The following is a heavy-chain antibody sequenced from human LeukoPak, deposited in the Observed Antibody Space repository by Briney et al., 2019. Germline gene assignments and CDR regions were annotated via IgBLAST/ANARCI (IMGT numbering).Heavy chain of an antibody. Sequence: GPSLRPLRAAAGFSFTNAWMTWVRQAPGKWREWVGRIKSEGDDATTDYASFVKGRFSMSRDDSRATMYLQMYSLKAEDTAVYYCATDVGATMIRGVIVYWGQGALVTVSS. CDR3: ATDVGATMIRGVIVY. V-gene: IGHV3-15*05. CDR2: IKSEGDDATT. CDR1: GFSFTNAW. D-gene: IGHD3-10*01. J-gene: IGHJ4*02.